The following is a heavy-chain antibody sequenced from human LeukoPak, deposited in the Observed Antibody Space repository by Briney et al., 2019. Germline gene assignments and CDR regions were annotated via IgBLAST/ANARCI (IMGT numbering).Heavy chain of an antibody. Sequence: GGSLRLSCAASGFTFSSYAMSWVRQAPGKGLEWVSAISGSGGSTYYADSVKGRFTISRDNSKNPLYLQMNSLRAEDTAVYYCAKDQFSAAGTGAFDYWGQGTLVTVSS. CDR2: ISGSGGST. J-gene: IGHJ4*02. CDR1: GFTFSSYA. V-gene: IGHV3-23*01. CDR3: AKDQFSAAGTGAFDY. D-gene: IGHD6-13*01.